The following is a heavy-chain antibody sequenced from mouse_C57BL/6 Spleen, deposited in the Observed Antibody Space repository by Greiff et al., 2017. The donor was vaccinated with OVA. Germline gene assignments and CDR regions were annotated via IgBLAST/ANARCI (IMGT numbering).Heavy chain of an antibody. CDR3: ARFYDYGLYAMDY. D-gene: IGHD2-4*01. CDR1: GFTFSSYG. V-gene: IGHV5-6*01. J-gene: IGHJ4*01. Sequence: EVKVVESGGDLVKPGVSLKLSCAASGFTFSSYGMSWVRQTPDKRLEWVATISSGGSYTYYPDSVKGRFTISRDNAKNTLYLQMSSLKSEDTAMYYCARFYDYGLYAMDYWGQGTSVTVSS. CDR2: ISSGGSYT.